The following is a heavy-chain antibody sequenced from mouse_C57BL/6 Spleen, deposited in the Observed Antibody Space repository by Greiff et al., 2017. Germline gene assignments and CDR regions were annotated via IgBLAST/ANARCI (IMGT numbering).Heavy chain of an antibody. D-gene: IGHD2-5*01. CDR2: ISNGGGST. V-gene: IGHV5-12*01. CDR1: GFTFSDYY. J-gene: IGHJ4*01. Sequence: EVKLQESGGGLVQPGGSLKLSCAASGFTFSDYYMYWVRQTPEKRLEWVAYISNGGGSTYYPDTVKGRFPISRDNAKNTLYLQMSRLKSEDTAMYYCARWSNYYAMDYWGQGTSVTVSS. CDR3: ARWSNYYAMDY.